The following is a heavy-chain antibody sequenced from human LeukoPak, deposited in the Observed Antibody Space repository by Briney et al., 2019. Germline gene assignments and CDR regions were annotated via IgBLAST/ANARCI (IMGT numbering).Heavy chain of an antibody. J-gene: IGHJ6*03. CDR3: ARDEKYIYYDSSGYYYLEEGYMDV. D-gene: IGHD3-22*01. Sequence: GASVKVSCKASGYTFTGYYMHWVRQAPGQGLEWMGWINPNSGGTNYAQKFQGRVTMTRDTSISTAYMELSRLRSDDTAVYYCARDEKYIYYDSSGYYYLEEGYMDVWGKGTTVTVSS. V-gene: IGHV1-2*02. CDR1: GYTFTGYY. CDR2: INPNSGGT.